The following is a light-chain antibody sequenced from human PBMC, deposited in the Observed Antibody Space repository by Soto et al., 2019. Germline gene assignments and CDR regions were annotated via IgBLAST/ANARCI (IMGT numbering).Light chain of an antibody. CDR1: SSNIGTNI. V-gene: IGLV1-44*01. CDR3: AVWDENLNARE. Sequence: QSVLIQPPSASGTPGQRVTISCSGSSSNIGTNIVNWYQQIPGTAPKLLIYSNNQRPSGVSDRFSGSKSGTSASLAISGLQSEDEADYYCAVWDENLNAREFGGGTQLTVL. J-gene: IGLJ2*01. CDR2: SNN.